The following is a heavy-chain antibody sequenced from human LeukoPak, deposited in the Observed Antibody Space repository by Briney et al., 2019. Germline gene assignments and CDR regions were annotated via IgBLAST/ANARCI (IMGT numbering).Heavy chain of an antibody. CDR3: AKGALYGSGSYYSAFDI. V-gene: IGHV3-23*01. CDR2: IRSTGAST. J-gene: IGHJ3*02. D-gene: IGHD3-10*01. Sequence: TGGSLRLSCAASGFNFSAFAMTWVRQAPGKGLEWVSTIRSTGASTYYADSVKGRFTISRDNSKNTLYLQMNILTAKDTAVYYCAKGALYGSGSYYSAFDIWGQGTMVTVSS. CDR1: GFNFSAFA.